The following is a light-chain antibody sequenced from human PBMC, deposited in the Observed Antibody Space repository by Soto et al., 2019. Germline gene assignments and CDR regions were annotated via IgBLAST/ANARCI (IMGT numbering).Light chain of an antibody. Sequence: VTMSASLLSMAVTLCQAGSITCSSSHSLVNHTRNSWLNWFQQRPGKSPRRLIYKVSNRDCGVPDRFSGSGSGTEFTLKISRLQAEDVAVYYCVQNIHYPGTFGQGTKVDIK. CDR3: VQNIHYPGT. J-gene: IGKJ1*01. CDR1: HSLVNHTRNSW. CDR2: KVS. V-gene: IGKV2-30*01.